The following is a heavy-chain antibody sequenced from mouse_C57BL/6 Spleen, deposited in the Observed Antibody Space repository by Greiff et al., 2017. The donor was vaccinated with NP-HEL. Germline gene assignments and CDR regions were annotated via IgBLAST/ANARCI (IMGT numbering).Heavy chain of an antibody. CDR3: ARTHYGSFYFDY. J-gene: IGHJ2*01. Sequence: VQLQQSGPELVKPGASVKISCKASGYTFTDYYMNWVKQSHGKSLEWIGDINPNTGGTSYNQKFKGKATLTVDKSSSTAYMELRSLTSEDSAVYYCARTHYGSFYFDYWGQGTTLTVSS. CDR1: GYTFTDYY. CDR2: INPNTGGT. V-gene: IGHV1-26*01. D-gene: IGHD1-1*01.